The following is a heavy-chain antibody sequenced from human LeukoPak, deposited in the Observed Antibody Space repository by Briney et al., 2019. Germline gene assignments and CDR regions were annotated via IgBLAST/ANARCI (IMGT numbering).Heavy chain of an antibody. Sequence: ASVKVSCKASGGTFSSYAISWVRQAPGQGLEWMGGIIPIFGTANYAQKFQGRVTITADESTSTAYMELSSLRSEDTAVYYCARDSETYCSGDCYYDYWGQGTLVTVSS. CDR3: ARDSETYCSGDCYYDY. J-gene: IGHJ4*02. CDR2: IIPIFGTA. D-gene: IGHD2-21*02. CDR1: GGTFSSYA. V-gene: IGHV1-69*13.